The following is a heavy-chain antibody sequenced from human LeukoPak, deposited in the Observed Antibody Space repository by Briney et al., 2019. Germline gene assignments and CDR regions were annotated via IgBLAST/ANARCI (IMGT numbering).Heavy chain of an antibody. Sequence: GGSLRLSCEASGFTFSTFPMHWVRQTPDKRLEWVAVISVDGRDTYYADSVKGRFTISRDNSKNTLYLQMNSLSPEDTAVVYCARVGRVSIYPSYMDVWGKGTTVTVSS. J-gene: IGHJ6*03. CDR1: GFTFSTFP. D-gene: IGHD6-6*01. V-gene: IGHV3-30*04. CDR2: ISVDGRDT. CDR3: ARVGRVSIYPSYMDV.